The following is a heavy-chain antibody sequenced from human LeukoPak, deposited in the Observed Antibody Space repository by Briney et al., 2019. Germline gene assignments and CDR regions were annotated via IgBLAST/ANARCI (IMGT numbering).Heavy chain of an antibody. Sequence: SETLSLTCAVYGGSFSGYYWSWIRQPPGKGLEWIGEINHSGSTNYNPSLKSRVTISVDTSKNQFSLKLSSVTAADTAVYYCAREIGVARSWFDPWGQGTLVTVSS. CDR3: AREIGVARSWFDP. CDR1: GGSFSGYY. J-gene: IGHJ5*02. V-gene: IGHV4-34*01. D-gene: IGHD5-12*01. CDR2: INHSGST.